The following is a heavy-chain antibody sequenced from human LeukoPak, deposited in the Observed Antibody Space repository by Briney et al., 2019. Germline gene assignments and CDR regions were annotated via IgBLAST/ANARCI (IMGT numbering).Heavy chain of an antibody. CDR3: AREGHYYDSSGYAFDI. V-gene: IGHV4-31*03. CDR2: IYYSGST. D-gene: IGHD3-22*01. J-gene: IGHJ3*02. Sequence: SETLSLTCTVSGGSISSGGYYWSWIRQHPGKGLEWIGYIYYSGSTYYNPSLKSRVTISVDTSKNQFSLKLSSVTAADTAVYYCAREGHYYDSSGYAFDIWGQGTMVTVSS. CDR1: GGSISSGGYY.